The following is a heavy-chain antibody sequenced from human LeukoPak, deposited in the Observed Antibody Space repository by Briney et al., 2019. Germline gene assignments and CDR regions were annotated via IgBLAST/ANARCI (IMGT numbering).Heavy chain of an antibody. CDR2: SIPSGGST. V-gene: IGHV1-46*01. Sequence: ASVQVSCKATGYTFTSYYMHWVRQAPGQGLEWMGISIPSGGSTTYAQKFQGRVTMTRDTSTSTVYMELSSLRSEDTAVYYCAREGSSGYYYFDYWGQGTLVTVSS. CDR3: AREGSSGYYYFDY. CDR1: GYTFTSYY. J-gene: IGHJ4*02. D-gene: IGHD3-22*01.